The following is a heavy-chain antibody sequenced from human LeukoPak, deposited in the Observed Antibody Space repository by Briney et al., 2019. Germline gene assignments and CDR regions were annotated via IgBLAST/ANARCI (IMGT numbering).Heavy chain of an antibody. J-gene: IGHJ4*02. CDR3: ADPPVGY. CDR1: GFTFSKFW. Sequence: GGSLRLSCAASGFTFSKFWMTWVRQAPGKGLEWLANIKQDGSEKNYVDSVKGRFTISRDNAKNSLFLQMNSLRAEDTDVYYCADPPVGYWGQGTLVTVSS. CDR2: IKQDGSEK. D-gene: IGHD2-2*01. V-gene: IGHV3-7*01.